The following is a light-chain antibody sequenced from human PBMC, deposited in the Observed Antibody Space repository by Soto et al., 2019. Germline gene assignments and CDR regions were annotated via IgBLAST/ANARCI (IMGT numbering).Light chain of an antibody. CDR3: QQSYDTVAIT. Sequence: DIVMTQSPSSLSASVGEKVTITCGASQRISTSLNWYQQKPGQAPKLMIYVASLLQSGVPSRFSGSGSGTDLTLTISGLQPEDFANYYCQQSYDTVAITFGQGTRLEIK. CDR1: QRISTS. J-gene: IGKJ5*01. CDR2: VAS. V-gene: IGKV1-39*01.